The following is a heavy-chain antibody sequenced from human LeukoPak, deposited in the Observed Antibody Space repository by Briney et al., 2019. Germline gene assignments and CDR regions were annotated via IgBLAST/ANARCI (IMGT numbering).Heavy chain of an antibody. CDR1: GGSFSGYY. J-gene: IGHJ6*03. V-gene: IGHV4-34*01. Sequence: PSETLSLTCAVYGGSFSGYYWSWIRQPPGKGLEWIGRISYSGSTYYNPSLKSRVTISVDTSKNHFSLRLSSVTAADTAVYYCARLTHSYYSDTSGYYPYYYMDVWGKGTTVTVSS. CDR3: ARLTHSYYSDTSGYYPYYYMDV. CDR2: ISYSGST. D-gene: IGHD3-22*01.